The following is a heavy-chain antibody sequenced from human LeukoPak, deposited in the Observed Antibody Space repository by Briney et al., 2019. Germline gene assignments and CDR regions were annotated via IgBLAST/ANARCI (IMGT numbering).Heavy chain of an antibody. CDR3: AKDQLSPLMVYAISFDY. V-gene: IGHV3-23*01. Sequence: GGSLRLSCAASGFTFSSYAMSWVRQAPGKGLEWVSAISGSGGSTYYADSVKGRFTNSRDNSKNTLYLQMNSLRAEDTAVYYCAKDQLSPLMVYAISFDYWGQGTLVTVSS. CDR2: ISGSGGST. CDR1: GFTFSSYA. J-gene: IGHJ4*02. D-gene: IGHD2-8*01.